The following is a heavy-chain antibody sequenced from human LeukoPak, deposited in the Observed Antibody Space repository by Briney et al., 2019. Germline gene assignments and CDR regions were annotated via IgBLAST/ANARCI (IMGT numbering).Heavy chain of an antibody. CDR1: GVSFSGYY. CDR3: ASVTTYYYYGMDV. Sequence: SETLSLTCAVYGVSFSGYYWSWIRQPPGKGLEWIGEINHSGSTNYNPSLKSRVTISVDTSKNQFSLKLSSVTAADTAVYYCASVTTYYYYGMDVWGQGTTVTVSS. CDR2: INHSGST. J-gene: IGHJ6*02. D-gene: IGHD1-1*01. V-gene: IGHV4-34*01.